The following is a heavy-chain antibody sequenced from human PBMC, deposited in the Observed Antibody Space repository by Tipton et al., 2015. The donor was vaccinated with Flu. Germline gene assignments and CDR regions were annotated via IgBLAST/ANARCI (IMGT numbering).Heavy chain of an antibody. Sequence: TLSLTCTVSGGSMSRFYWGWLRQPAGKGLEWMGRMYAGGNTKYNPSLKSRVTMSVDTSKNQFSLRLTSVTAADTAVYYCARGSGSGTEMTFYVWGPGTVVTVSS. V-gene: IGHV4-4*07. D-gene: IGHD3-10*01. CDR2: MYAGGNT. CDR1: GGSMSRFY. J-gene: IGHJ4*02. CDR3: ARGSGSGTEMTFYV.